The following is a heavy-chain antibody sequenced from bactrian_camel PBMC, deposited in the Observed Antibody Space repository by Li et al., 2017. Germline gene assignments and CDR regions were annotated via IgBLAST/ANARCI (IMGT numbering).Heavy chain of an antibody. CDR2: VYTGGGVE. V-gene: IGHV3S1*01. Sequence: HVQLVESGGGSVQAGGSLRLSCAAVGYTYGRYCMGWFRQTPGKEREGIAAVYTGGGVEWYHDSVKGRFTISLDNSKNTLYLQMNSLKPDDAGMYYCAADAQVVPGSSWFCLDHTLVAEYKYWGEGTQVTVS. CDR3: AADAQVVPGSSWFCLDHTLVAEYKY. D-gene: IGHD1*01. CDR1: GYTYGRYC. J-gene: IGHJ4*01.